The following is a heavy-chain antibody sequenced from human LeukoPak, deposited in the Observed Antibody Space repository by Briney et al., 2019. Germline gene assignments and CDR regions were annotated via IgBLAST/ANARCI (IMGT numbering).Heavy chain of an antibody. CDR1: GFTFGSYS. J-gene: IGHJ4*02. V-gene: IGHV3-48*01. CDR2: ISSSSSTI. CDR3: ARDPPRMIVVVSRDPFDY. D-gene: IGHD3-22*01. Sequence: PGGSLRLSXAASGFTFGSYSMNWVRQAPGKGLEWLSYISSSSSTIYYADSVKGRFTISRDNAKNSLYLQMNSLRAEDTAVYYCARDPPRMIVVVSRDPFDYWGQGTLVTVSS.